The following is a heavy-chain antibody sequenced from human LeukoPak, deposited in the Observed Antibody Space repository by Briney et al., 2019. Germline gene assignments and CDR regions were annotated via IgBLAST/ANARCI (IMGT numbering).Heavy chain of an antibody. J-gene: IGHJ4*02. CDR2: INPSGGST. V-gene: IGHV1-46*01. CDR3: ARDPAWSGLDY. CDR1: GGSFSRYA. Sequence: RASVKVSCKASGGSFSRYAISWVRQAPGQGLEWMGIINPSGGSTSYAQKFQGRVTMTRDTSTSTVYMELSSLRSEDTAVYYCARDPAWSGLDYWGQGTLVTVSS.